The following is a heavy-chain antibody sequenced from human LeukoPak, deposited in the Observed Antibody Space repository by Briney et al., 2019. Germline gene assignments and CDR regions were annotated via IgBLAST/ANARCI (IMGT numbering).Heavy chain of an antibody. D-gene: IGHD1-26*01. V-gene: IGHV3-30*03. CDR1: GFTFSSYG. CDR3: AREGDERGATTGFDY. Sequence: GGSLRLSCAASGFTFSSYGMHWVRQAPGKGLEWVAVISYDGSNKYYADSVKGRFTISRDNSKNTLYLQMNSLRAEDTAVYYCAREGDERGATTGFDYWGQGTLVTVSS. J-gene: IGHJ4*02. CDR2: ISYDGSNK.